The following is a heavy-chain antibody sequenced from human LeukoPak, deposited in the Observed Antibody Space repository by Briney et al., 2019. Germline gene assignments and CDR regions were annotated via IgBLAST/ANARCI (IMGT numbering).Heavy chain of an antibody. CDR1: GGSISSSSYY. J-gene: IGHJ6*03. CDR3: ARHPRVRGVYDYYYMDV. CDR2: INHSGST. V-gene: IGHV4-39*01. Sequence: PSETLSLTCTVSGGSISSSSYYWGWIRQPPGKGLEWIGEINHSGSTNYNPSLKSRVTISVDTSKNQFSLKLSSVTAADTAVYYCARHPRVRGVYDYYYMDVWGKGTTVTISS. D-gene: IGHD3-10*01.